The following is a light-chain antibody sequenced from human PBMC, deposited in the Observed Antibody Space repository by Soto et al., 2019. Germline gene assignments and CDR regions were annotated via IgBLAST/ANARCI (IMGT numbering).Light chain of an antibody. Sequence: DIQMTQSPSTLSASVGDRVTITCRASQSISSWLAWYQQKPGKAPKLLIYKASSLESGVTSRFSGSGSGTEFTLTISSLQPDDLATYYCQQYNSYPLTFGGGTKVEIK. CDR1: QSISSW. J-gene: IGKJ4*01. CDR2: KAS. CDR3: QQYNSYPLT. V-gene: IGKV1-5*03.